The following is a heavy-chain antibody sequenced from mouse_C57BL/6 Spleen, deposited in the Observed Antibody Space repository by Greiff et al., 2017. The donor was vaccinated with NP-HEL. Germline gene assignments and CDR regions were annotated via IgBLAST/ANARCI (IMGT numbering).Heavy chain of an antibody. CDR3: ARWGTYYGSSYWYFDV. J-gene: IGHJ1*03. Sequence: EVKLMESGPELVKPGASVKISCKASGYSFTGYYMNWVKQSPEKSLEWIGEINPSTGGTTYNQKFKAKATLTVDKSSSTAYMQLKSLTSEDSAVYYCARWGTYYGSSYWYFDVWGTGTTVTVSS. V-gene: IGHV1-42*01. D-gene: IGHD1-1*01. CDR1: GYSFTGYY. CDR2: INPSTGGT.